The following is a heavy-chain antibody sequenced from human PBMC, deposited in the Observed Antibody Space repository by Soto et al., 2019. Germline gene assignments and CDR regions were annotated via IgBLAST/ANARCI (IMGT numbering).Heavy chain of an antibody. CDR3: ARIYDSSGYYLRDFDY. CDR1: GGTFSSYT. J-gene: IGHJ4*02. Sequence: SVKVSCKASGGTFSSYTISWVRQAPRQGLEWMGRIIPILGIANYAQKFQGRVTITADKSTSTAYMELSSLRSEDTAVYYCARIYDSSGYYLRDFDYWGQGTLVTVSS. CDR2: IIPILGIA. V-gene: IGHV1-69*02. D-gene: IGHD3-22*01.